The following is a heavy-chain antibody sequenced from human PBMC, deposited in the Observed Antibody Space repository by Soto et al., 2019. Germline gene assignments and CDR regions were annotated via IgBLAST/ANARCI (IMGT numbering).Heavy chain of an antibody. V-gene: IGHV3-30-3*01. J-gene: IGHJ4*02. D-gene: IGHD3-10*01. CDR2: ISHDGTSR. Sequence: QVRLVESGGGVVQSGRSLRLSCAASGFTFNIYAMHWVRQAPGKGLEWVAVISHDGTSRYYADSVKGRVTISRDNSKSMVFVQMNSLGVEDTAVYYCVRSSGVPTPDFAYWGQGTLVTVSS. CDR1: GFTFNIYA. CDR3: VRSSGVPTPDFAY.